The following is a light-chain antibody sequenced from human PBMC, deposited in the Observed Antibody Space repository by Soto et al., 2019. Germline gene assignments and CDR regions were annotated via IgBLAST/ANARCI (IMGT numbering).Light chain of an antibody. CDR2: GAS. Sequence: PGERATLSCRASQSVSSYLAWYQQKPGQAPRLLIYGASTRATDVPARFSGGGSGTEFTLTISSLQSEDFAEYHCQQYNNWPQTFGQGTKVDIK. CDR3: QQYNNWPQT. CDR1: QSVSSY. V-gene: IGKV3-15*01. J-gene: IGKJ1*01.